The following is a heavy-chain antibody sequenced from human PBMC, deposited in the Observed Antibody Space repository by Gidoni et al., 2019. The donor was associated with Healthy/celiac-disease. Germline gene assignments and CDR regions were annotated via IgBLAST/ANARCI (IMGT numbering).Heavy chain of an antibody. CDR3: AHTRITMIVVVTPTAAPFDY. CDR2: IYWNDDK. V-gene: IGHV2-5*01. Sequence: QITLKESGPTLVKPTQTLTLTCTFSGFSLSTSGVGVGWIRQPPGKALEWLALIYWNDDKRYSPSLKSRLTITKDTSKNQVVLTMTNMDPVDTATYYCAHTRITMIVVVTPTAAPFDYWGQGTLVTVSS. J-gene: IGHJ4*02. D-gene: IGHD3-22*01. CDR1: GFSLSTSGVG.